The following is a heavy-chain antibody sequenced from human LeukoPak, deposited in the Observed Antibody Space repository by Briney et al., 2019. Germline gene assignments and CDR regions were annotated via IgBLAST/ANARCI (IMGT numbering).Heavy chain of an antibody. D-gene: IGHD5-24*01. J-gene: IGHJ3*02. CDR1: GDTFIYYW. CDR3: ARLAGYNYAFDI. Sequence: PGESLKISCKGSGDTFIYYWIGWGRQAPGKGLEWVSVIYSGGSTYYADSVKGRFTISRDNSKNTLYLQMNSLRAEDTAVYYCARLAGYNYAFDIWGQGTMATVSS. CDR2: IYSGGST. V-gene: IGHV3-66*01.